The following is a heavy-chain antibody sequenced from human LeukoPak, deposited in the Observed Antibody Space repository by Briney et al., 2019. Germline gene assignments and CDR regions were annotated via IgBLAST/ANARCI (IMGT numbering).Heavy chain of an antibody. CDR3: ARIYYFGDNNWRYFDN. D-gene: IGHD3-10*01. Sequence: TGGSLRPSCAASGFTFNSYWMSWVRQAPGKGLEWVANIDPDGSEKQYGDSVKGRFTTSRDNAKNSLYLQMNSLRAEDTAIYYCARIYYFGDNNWRYFDNWGQGTLVTVSS. CDR2: IDPDGSEK. V-gene: IGHV3-7*01. CDR1: GFTFNSYW. J-gene: IGHJ4*02.